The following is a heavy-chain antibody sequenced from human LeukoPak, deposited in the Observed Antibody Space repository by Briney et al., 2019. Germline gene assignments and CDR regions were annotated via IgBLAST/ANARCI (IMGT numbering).Heavy chain of an antibody. CDR1: GGSISSGSYY. Sequence: SETLSLTCTVSGGSISSGSYYWSWIRQPAGKGLEWIGRIYTSGSTNYNPSLKSRVTISVDTSKNQFSLKLSSVTAADTAVYYCARDSGRSITIFGVVTGHNWFDPWGQGTLVTVSS. J-gene: IGHJ5*02. CDR3: ARDSGRSITIFGVVTGHNWFDP. V-gene: IGHV4-61*02. D-gene: IGHD3-3*01. CDR2: IYTSGST.